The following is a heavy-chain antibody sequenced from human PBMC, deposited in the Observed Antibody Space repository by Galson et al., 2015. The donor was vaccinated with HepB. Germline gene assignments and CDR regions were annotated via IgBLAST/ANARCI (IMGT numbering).Heavy chain of an antibody. Sequence: SVKVSCKASGYTFTSYGISWVRQAPGQGLEWMGGIIPIFGTANYAQKFQGRVTITADKSTSTAYMELSSLRSEDTAVYYCASRGYSYGNGRTFDYWGQGTLVTVSS. CDR2: IIPIFGTA. CDR3: ASRGYSYGNGRTFDY. V-gene: IGHV1-69*06. CDR1: GYTFTSYG. J-gene: IGHJ4*02. D-gene: IGHD5-18*01.